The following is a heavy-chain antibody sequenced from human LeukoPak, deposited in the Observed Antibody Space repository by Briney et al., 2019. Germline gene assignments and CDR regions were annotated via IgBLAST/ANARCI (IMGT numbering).Heavy chain of an antibody. Sequence: SETLSLTCTVSGGSISSSYWSWVRQPPGKGLEWIGYIDNSGSTNYNPSLKSRVTISLDTPKSQFSLKLSSVTAADTAVYYCPRAPPFPGGSGWSIYYFYAMDVWGQGTTVTVSS. CDR2: IDNSGST. CDR1: GGSISSSY. CDR3: PRAPPFPGGSGWSIYYFYAMDV. J-gene: IGHJ6*02. V-gene: IGHV4-59*01. D-gene: IGHD6-19*01.